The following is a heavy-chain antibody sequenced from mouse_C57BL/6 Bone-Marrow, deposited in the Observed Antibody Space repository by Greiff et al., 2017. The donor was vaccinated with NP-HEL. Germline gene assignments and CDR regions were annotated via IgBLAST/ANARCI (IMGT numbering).Heavy chain of an antibody. Sequence: DVKLVESGGGLVKPGGSLTLSFAASGFTFSDYGMHWVRQAPEKGLEWVAYISSGSSTFSYADTVKGRFTISRDNAKNTLFLQMTSLRSEDTAMYYCARRYRGLYYYAMDYWGQGTSVTVSS. CDR2: ISSGSSTF. CDR1: GFTFSDYG. CDR3: ARRYRGLYYYAMDY. J-gene: IGHJ4*01. V-gene: IGHV5-17*01. D-gene: IGHD2-12*01.